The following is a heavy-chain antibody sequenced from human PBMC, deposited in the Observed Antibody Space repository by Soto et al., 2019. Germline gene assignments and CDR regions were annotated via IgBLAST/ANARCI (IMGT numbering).Heavy chain of an antibody. CDR1: GFTFSSYG. V-gene: IGHV3-33*01. CDR2: IWYDGSNK. Sequence: GGSLRLSCAASGFTFSSYGMHWVRQAPGTGLEWVAVIWYDGSNKYYADSVKGRFTISRDNSKNTLYLQMNSLRAEDTAVYYCARERIVATFRLSYYYYYGMDVWGQGTTVTVSS. CDR3: ARERIVATFRLSYYYYYGMDV. J-gene: IGHJ6*02. D-gene: IGHD5-12*01.